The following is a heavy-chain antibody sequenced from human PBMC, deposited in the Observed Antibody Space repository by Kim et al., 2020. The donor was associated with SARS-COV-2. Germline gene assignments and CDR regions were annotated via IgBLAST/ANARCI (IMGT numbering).Heavy chain of an antibody. Sequence: KYYADSVKGRFTISRDNSKNTLYLQMNSLRAEDTAVYYCARGGVVVTPLYWGQGTLVTVSS. CDR2: K. CDR3: ARGGVVVTPLY. J-gene: IGHJ4*02. V-gene: IGHV3-30*01. D-gene: IGHD2-21*02.